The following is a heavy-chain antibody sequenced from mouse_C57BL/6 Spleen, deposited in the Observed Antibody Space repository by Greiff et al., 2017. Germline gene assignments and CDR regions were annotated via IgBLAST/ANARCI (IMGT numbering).Heavy chain of an antibody. CDR2: ISGGGGNT. CDR3: ARHNDGYYVGFAY. V-gene: IGHV5-9*01. J-gene: IGHJ3*01. CDR1: GFTFSSYT. D-gene: IGHD2-3*01. Sequence: EVQRVESGGGLVKPGGSLKLSCAASGFTFSSYTMSWVRQTPEKRLEWVATISGGGGNTYYPDSVKGRFTISRDNAKNTLYLQMSSLRSEDTALYYCARHNDGYYVGFAYWGQGTLVTVSA.